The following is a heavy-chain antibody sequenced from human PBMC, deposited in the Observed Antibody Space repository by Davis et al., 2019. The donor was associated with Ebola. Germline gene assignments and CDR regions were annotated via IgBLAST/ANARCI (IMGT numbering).Heavy chain of an antibody. Sequence: AASVKVSCKASGYTFTSYGISWVRQAPGQGLEWMGWISAYNGNTNYAQKLQGRVTMTTDTSTSTAYMELRSLRSDDTAVYYCARVSYSSGWAYYFDYWGQGTLVTVSS. CDR2: ISAYNGNT. D-gene: IGHD6-19*01. V-gene: IGHV1-18*04. CDR3: ARVSYSSGWAYYFDY. J-gene: IGHJ4*02. CDR1: GYTFTSYG.